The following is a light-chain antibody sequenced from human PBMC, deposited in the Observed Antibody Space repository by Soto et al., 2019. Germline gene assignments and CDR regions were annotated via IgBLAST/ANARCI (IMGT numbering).Light chain of an antibody. CDR3: AAWDDSLNGHVV. CDR1: SSNIGRNT. CDR2: GNN. J-gene: IGLJ2*01. V-gene: IGLV1-44*01. Sequence: QSLLAQRPAKSVTPGQRVTISCSGSSSNIGRNTVNWYQQLPGTAPKLLIYGNNQRPSGVPARISGSKSGTSASLAISGLQSEDEADYYCAAWDDSLNGHVVFGGGTKLTVL.